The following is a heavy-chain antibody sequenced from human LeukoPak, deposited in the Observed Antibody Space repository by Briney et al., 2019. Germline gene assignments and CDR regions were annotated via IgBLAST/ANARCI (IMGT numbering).Heavy chain of an antibody. CDR1: GFTLSSYA. J-gene: IGHJ4*02. Sequence: GGSLRLSCAASGFTLSSYAMSWVRQAPGKGLEWVSAISDTGNTYHADSVKGRFTISRDSSKNTLFLQMNRLRPEDAAVYYCAKATVTTSLRYFDYWGQGTLVTVSS. D-gene: IGHD4-17*01. V-gene: IGHV3-23*01. CDR2: ISDTGNT. CDR3: AKATVTTSLRYFDY.